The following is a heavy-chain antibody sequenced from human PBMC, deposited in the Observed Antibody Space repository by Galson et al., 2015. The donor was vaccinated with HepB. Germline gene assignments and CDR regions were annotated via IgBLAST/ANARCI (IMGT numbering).Heavy chain of an antibody. CDR3: ARDSKVAMYYYGSAGFDY. V-gene: IGHV3-30*04. Sequence: SLRLSCAASGFTFSSYAMHWVRQAPGKGLEWVAVISYDGSNKYYADSVKGRFTISRDNAKNSLYLQMNSLRAEDTAVYYCARDSKVAMYYYGSAGFDYWGQGTLVTVFS. CDR2: ISYDGSNK. D-gene: IGHD3-10*01. J-gene: IGHJ4*02. CDR1: GFTFSSYA.